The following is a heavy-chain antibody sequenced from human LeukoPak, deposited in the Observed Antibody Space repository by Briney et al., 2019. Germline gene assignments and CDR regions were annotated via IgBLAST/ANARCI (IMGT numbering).Heavy chain of an antibody. D-gene: IGHD6-19*01. Sequence: SVKVSCKASGGTFSSYAISWVRQAPGQGLEWMGGIIPIFGTANYAQKFQGRVTITADESTSTAYMELSSLRSEDTAVYYCARGDKIAVAAHRGFDPWGQGTLVTVSS. CDR2: IIPIFGTA. CDR3: ARGDKIAVAAHRGFDP. J-gene: IGHJ5*02. V-gene: IGHV1-69*13. CDR1: GGTFSSYA.